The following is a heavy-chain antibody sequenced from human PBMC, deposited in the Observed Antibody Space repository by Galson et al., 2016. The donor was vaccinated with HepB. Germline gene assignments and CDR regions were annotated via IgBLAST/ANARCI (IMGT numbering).Heavy chain of an antibody. CDR2: IYPGDSDT. CDR3: ASHLQPWESSTWSDY. CDR1: GYTFSNYW. V-gene: IGHV5-51*01. D-gene: IGHD6-13*01. J-gene: IGHJ4*02. Sequence: QSGAEVKKSGESLKISCKGSGYTFSNYWIGWVRQMPGKGLEWMGVIYPGDSDTRYSPSFQGQVTISADKSISTAYLQWSSLKASDTAMYYCASHLQPWESSTWSDYWGQGTLVTVSS.